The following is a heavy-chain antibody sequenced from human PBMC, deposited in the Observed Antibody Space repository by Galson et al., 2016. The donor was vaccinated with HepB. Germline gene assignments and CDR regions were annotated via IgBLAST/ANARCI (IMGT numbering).Heavy chain of an antibody. V-gene: IGHV5-51*01. Sequence: QSGAEVKKPGESLKISCKGSGYSFPNFWIAWVRQMPGKGLEWMGTIYPGDSDTRYSPSFQGQVTISADKSLSTAYLQWTSLKASDTAMYYCARQRGPSYNWFDPWGQGTLVTVSS. CDR3: ARQRGPSYNWFDP. CDR2: IYPGDSDT. D-gene: IGHD2-15*01. J-gene: IGHJ5*02. CDR1: GYSFPNFW.